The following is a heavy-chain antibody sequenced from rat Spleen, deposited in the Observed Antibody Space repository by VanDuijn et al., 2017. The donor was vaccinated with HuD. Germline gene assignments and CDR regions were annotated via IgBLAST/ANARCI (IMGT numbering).Heavy chain of an antibody. CDR2: IWGDGRT. V-gene: IGHV2-1*01. CDR3: ARWDH. D-gene: IGHD5-1*01. CDR1: GFSLTSNS. J-gene: IGHJ3*01. Sequence: QVQLKESGPGLVQPSQTLSLTCTVSGFSLTSNSVHWVRQSPGKGLEWMGGIWGDGRTDYNSVLKSRLSISRDTSKSQVFLKMNSLQTEDTAMYFCARWDHWGQGTLVTVSS.